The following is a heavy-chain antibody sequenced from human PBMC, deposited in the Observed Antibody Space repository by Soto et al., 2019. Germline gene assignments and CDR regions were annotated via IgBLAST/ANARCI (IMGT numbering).Heavy chain of an antibody. CDR1: GGSISSGGYY. V-gene: IGHV4-31*03. CDR3: ARGVGRVRDGYNYVWVAP. D-gene: IGHD5-12*01. J-gene: IGHJ5*02. CDR2: IYYSGST. Sequence: QVQLQESGPGLVKPSHTLSLTCTVSGGSISSGGYYWGWILQHPGTGLEWTGYIYYSGSTYYNPSLKSRVTISVDTSKTQFSLKLSSGTAADTAVYYFARGVGRVRDGYNYVWVAPWGQGTLVTVSS.